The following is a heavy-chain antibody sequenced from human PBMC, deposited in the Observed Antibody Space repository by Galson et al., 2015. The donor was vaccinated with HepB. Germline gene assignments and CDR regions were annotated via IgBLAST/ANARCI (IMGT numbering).Heavy chain of an antibody. CDR2: IWYDGSNK. J-gene: IGHJ4*02. V-gene: IGHV3-33*01. D-gene: IGHD5-18*01. CDR3: ARSTSFRWIQLWSHFDY. CDR1: GFTFSSYG. Sequence: SLRLSCAASGFTFSSYGMHWVRQAPGKGLEWVAVIWYDGSNKYYADSVKGRFTISRDNSKNTLYLQMNSLRAEDTAVYYCARSTSFRWIQLWSHFDYWGQGSLVTVSS.